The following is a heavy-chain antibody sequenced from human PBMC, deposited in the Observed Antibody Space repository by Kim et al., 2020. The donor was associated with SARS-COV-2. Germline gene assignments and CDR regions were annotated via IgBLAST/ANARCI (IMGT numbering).Heavy chain of an antibody. CDR1: GGSFSGYH. D-gene: IGHD3-10*01. J-gene: IGHJ4*02. CDR2: INDSGSA. Sequence: SETLSLTCAVYGGSFSGYHWYWIRQPPGQGLEWIGEINDSGSANYNPSLKSRVTISTDTSKNQFSLNITSVTAADTAVYFCGRGEGRTCPIGNYWGQGTLVSVSS. V-gene: IGHV4-34*01. CDR3: GRGEGRTCPIGNY.